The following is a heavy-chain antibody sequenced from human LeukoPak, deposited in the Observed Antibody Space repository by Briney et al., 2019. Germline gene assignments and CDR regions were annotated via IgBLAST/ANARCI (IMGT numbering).Heavy chain of an antibody. J-gene: IGHJ4*02. Sequence: GGSLRLSCAASGFTFSSYGMHWVRQAPGKGLEWVAVIWYDGSNKYYADSVKGRFTISRDNSKNTLYLKMNSLRAEDTAVYYCASWHYDSSGYQHFDYWGQGTLVTVSS. V-gene: IGHV3-33*01. CDR2: IWYDGSNK. D-gene: IGHD3-22*01. CDR1: GFTFSSYG. CDR3: ASWHYDSSGYQHFDY.